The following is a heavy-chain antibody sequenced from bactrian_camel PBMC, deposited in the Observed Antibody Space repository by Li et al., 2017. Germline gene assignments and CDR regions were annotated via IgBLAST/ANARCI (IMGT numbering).Heavy chain of an antibody. Sequence: HVQLVESGGGSVQAGESLTLSCAVTGYLYNSYCMGWFRQVPGKEREGVASIDADGETSYVDSVKGRFTVSRDNGKNMLYLQMNSLKPEDTAMYYCTKDRSYGTRNWVQSTRGQGTQVTVS. J-gene: IGHJ4*01. D-gene: IGHD3*01. CDR1: GYLYNSYC. CDR2: IDADGET. CDR3: TKDRSYGTRNWVQST. V-gene: IGHV3S9*01.